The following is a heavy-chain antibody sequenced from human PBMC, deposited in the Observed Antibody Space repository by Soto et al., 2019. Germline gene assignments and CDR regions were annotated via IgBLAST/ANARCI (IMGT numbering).Heavy chain of an antibody. J-gene: IGHJ5*02. Sequence: SETLSLTCTVSGGSISSSSYYWGWIRQPPGKGLEWIGSIYYSGSTYYNPSLKSRVTISVDTSKNQFSLKLSSVTAADTAVYYCARPVVGNRDGYPMGNWFAPWGKGTLVTVSS. D-gene: IGHD2-15*01. CDR2: IYYSGST. CDR1: GGSISSSSYY. CDR3: ARPVVGNRDGYPMGNWFAP. V-gene: IGHV4-39*01.